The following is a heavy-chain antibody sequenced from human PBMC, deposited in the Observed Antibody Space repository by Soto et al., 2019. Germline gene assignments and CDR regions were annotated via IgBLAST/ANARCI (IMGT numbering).Heavy chain of an antibody. D-gene: IGHD5-12*01. Sequence: PGGSLRLSCAASGFTFSSFGIHWVRQAPGKGLEWVAVISYDGIDKNYADSVKGRFTISRDNSKNTLYLQMNSLRAEDTAVYYCAKGAATTVPYYFDYWGQGTLVTVSS. CDR3: AKGAATTVPYYFDY. V-gene: IGHV3-30*18. CDR2: ISYDGIDK. CDR1: GFTFSSFG. J-gene: IGHJ4*02.